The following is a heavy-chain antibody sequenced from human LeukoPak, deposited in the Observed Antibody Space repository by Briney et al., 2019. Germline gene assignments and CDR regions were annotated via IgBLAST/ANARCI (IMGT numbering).Heavy chain of an antibody. Sequence: GASVKVSCKASGYTFISYGISWVRQAPGQGLEWMGWISAYNGNTNYAQKLQGRVTMTTDTSTSTAYMELRSLRSDDTAVYYCARSWGTTRVYYYYYMDVWGKGTTVTVSS. J-gene: IGHJ6*03. V-gene: IGHV1-18*01. CDR2: ISAYNGNT. CDR3: ARSWGTTRVYYYYYMDV. CDR1: GYTFISYG. D-gene: IGHD1-7*01.